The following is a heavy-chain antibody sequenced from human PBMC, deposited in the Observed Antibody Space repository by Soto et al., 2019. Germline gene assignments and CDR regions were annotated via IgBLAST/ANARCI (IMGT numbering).Heavy chain of an antibody. J-gene: IGHJ5*01. CDR2: ISATGGGT. CDR1: GFKFSSYA. Sequence: GGSLRLSCAASGFKFSSYAMSWVRQAPGKGLEWVSLISATGGGTYYADSVKGRFTISRDNSDNTLYLQVHSLRAEDTAVYYCAKDRRAGGNSAFYFDFWGQGAQVTVS. D-gene: IGHD3-16*01. CDR3: AKDRRAGGNSAFYFDF. V-gene: IGHV3-23*01.